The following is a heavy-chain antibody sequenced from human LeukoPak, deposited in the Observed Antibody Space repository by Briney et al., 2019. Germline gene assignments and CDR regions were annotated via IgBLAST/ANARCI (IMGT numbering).Heavy chain of an antibody. J-gene: IGHJ4*02. CDR3: ARDPSATYSSGYYFDY. CDR1: GHTFTDYY. CDR2: INPNSGGT. Sequence: ASVKVSCKASGHTFTDYYMHWVRQAPGQGLEWMGWINPNSGGTNYAQKFQGRVTMTRDTSISTAYMELSRLRSDDTAVYYRARDPSATYSSGYYFDYWGQGTLVTVSS. V-gene: IGHV1-2*02. D-gene: IGHD6-19*01.